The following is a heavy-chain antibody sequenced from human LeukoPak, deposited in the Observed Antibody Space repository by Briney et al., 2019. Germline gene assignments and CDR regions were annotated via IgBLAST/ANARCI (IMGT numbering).Heavy chain of an antibody. CDR2: IWYDGSNK. D-gene: IGHD2-15*01. CDR1: GFTFSSYG. Sequence: GGSLRLSCAASGFTFSSYGMHWVRQAPGKGLEWVAVIWYDGSNKYYADSVKGRFTISRDNSKNTPYLQMNSLRAEDTAVYYCARDPPTVVTDYYFDYWGQGTLVTVSS. J-gene: IGHJ4*02. V-gene: IGHV3-33*01. CDR3: ARDPPTVVTDYYFDY.